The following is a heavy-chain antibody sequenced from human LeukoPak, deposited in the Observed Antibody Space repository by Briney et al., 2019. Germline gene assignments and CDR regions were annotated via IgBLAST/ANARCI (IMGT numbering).Heavy chain of an antibody. CDR2: IKKDGSEK. CDR1: GFTFSRNW. D-gene: IGHD1-26*01. Sequence: PGGSLRLSCAASGFTFSRNWMTWARQVPGKGPECVANIKKDGSEKYYVDFVKGRFTISRDNAKNLLYLQMNSLRAEDTALYYCVRGSYSGTDYYFDDWGQGTLVIVSS. J-gene: IGHJ4*02. CDR3: VRGSYSGTDYYFDD. V-gene: IGHV3-7*01.